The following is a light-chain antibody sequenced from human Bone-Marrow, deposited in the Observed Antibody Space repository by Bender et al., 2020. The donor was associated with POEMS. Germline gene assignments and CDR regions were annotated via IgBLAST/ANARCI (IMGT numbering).Light chain of an antibody. Sequence: QSALTQPASVSGSPGQSITISCTGTRSDVGSYDLVSWYQQHPGKAPKLMIYDVRQRPSGVSNRFSGSKSGNTASLTISGLQAEDEADYYCCSYATTTTWAFGGGTKVTVL. CDR1: RSDVGSYDL. J-gene: IGLJ3*02. V-gene: IGLV2-23*02. CDR2: DVR. CDR3: CSYATTTTWA.